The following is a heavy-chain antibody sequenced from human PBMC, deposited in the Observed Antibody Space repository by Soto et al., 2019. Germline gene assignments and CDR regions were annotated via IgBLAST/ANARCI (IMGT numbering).Heavy chain of an antibody. CDR1: GYSFTSHS. D-gene: IGHD6-19*01. Sequence: GESLKISCQGSGYSFTSHSITWVRQMPGKGLEWMGTIDPTDSYTNYNPSFQGHVTIAADKSISTASLQWSSLKASDTAMYFCARGRYSSAWYHFDYWGQGTLVTVSS. J-gene: IGHJ4*02. V-gene: IGHV5-10-1*01. CDR2: IDPTDSYT. CDR3: ARGRYSSAWYHFDY.